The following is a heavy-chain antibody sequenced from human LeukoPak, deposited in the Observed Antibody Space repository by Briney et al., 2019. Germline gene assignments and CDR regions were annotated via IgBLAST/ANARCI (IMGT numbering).Heavy chain of an antibody. Sequence: SETLSLTRTVSGGSISSSSYYWGWIRQPPGKGLEWIGSIYYSGSTYYNPSLKSRVTISVDTSKNQFSLKLSSVTAADTAVYYCATGNVLLWFGEPKQLVDYWGQGTLVTVSS. CDR1: GGSISSSSYY. J-gene: IGHJ4*02. D-gene: IGHD3-10*01. CDR3: ATGNVLLWFGEPKQLVDY. V-gene: IGHV4-39*07. CDR2: IYYSGST.